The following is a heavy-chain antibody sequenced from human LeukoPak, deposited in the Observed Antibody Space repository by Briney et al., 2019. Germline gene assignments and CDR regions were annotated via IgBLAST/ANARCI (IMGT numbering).Heavy chain of an antibody. CDR3: ARVGYDFDY. CDR1: GFTFSSYS. D-gene: IGHD2-8*01. CDR2: ISSSSSTI. J-gene: IGHJ4*02. Sequence: GGSLRLSCAASGFTFSSYSMNWVRQAPGKGLEWVSYISSSSSTIYYADSVKGRFTISRDIAKNSLYLQTNSLRAEDTAVYYCARVGYDFDYWGQGTLVTVSS. V-gene: IGHV3-48*01.